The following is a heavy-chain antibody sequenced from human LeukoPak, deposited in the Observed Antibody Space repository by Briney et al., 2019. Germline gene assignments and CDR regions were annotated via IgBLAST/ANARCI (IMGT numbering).Heavy chain of an antibody. J-gene: IGHJ4*02. CDR1: GFTLSSFS. V-gene: IGHV3-48*01. D-gene: IGHD4-17*01. Sequence: GGSLRLSCAASGFTLSSFSMNWVRQAPGKGLEWVSYSSTTGLSIYYADSVKGRFTISRDNAKNSLHLQMNSLRAEDTAVYYCVRRGDYGDLWGQGTLVTVSS. CDR2: SSTTGLSI. CDR3: VRRGDYGDL.